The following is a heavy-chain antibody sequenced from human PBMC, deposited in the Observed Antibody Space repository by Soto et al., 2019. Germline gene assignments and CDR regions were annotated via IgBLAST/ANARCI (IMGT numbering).Heavy chain of an antibody. Sequence: PSQTLSLTCALSGDSVSSYSAAWNWSRQSPSGGLEWLGRTYYRSRFFSDYAESVKSRIIINPDTSKNQFSLQLKSVTPEDTAVYYCVRDRYSSSGWFDPWGQGTPVTVSS. V-gene: IGHV6-1*01. CDR3: VRDRYSSSGWFDP. CDR2: TYYRSRFFS. J-gene: IGHJ5*02. D-gene: IGHD3-10*01. CDR1: GDSVSSYSAA.